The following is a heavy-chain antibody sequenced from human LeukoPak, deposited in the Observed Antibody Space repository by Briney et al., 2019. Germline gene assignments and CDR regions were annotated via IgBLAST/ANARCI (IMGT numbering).Heavy chain of an antibody. Sequence: GGSLRLCCAASGFTFSTYSMNWVRQAAGKGLEWVSFISSSSSYIYYADSVKGRFTISRDNAKNSLYLQMNSLRAQDTAVYYCARVRVVVPAAIDYYYAMDVWGQGTTVTVSS. V-gene: IGHV3-21*01. CDR3: ARVRVVVPAAIDYYYAMDV. CDR1: GFTFSTYS. D-gene: IGHD2-2*01. J-gene: IGHJ6*02. CDR2: ISSSSSYI.